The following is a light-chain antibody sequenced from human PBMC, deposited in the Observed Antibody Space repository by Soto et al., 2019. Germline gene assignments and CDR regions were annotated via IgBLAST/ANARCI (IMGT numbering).Light chain of an antibody. Sequence: QSALTQPASVSGSPGQSITISCTGTSSDVGGYNYVSWYQQHPGKAPKLIIYEVSNRASGVSNRFSGSKSVNTDSLTISGLQADDEADYYCNSYTNSNTPVLFGGGTKLTVL. CDR3: NSYTNSNTPVL. CDR2: EVS. CDR1: SSDVGGYNY. V-gene: IGLV2-14*01. J-gene: IGLJ2*01.